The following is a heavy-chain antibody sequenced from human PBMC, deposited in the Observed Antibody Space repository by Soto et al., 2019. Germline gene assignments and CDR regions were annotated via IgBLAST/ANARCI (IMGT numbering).Heavy chain of an antibody. D-gene: IGHD6-25*01. CDR3: ARAGYSSGLYYYGMDV. CDR2: IIPIFGTA. Sequence: SVKVSCKASGGTFSTYAIDWVRQAPGQGLEWMGGIIPIFGTANYAQKFQGRVTITADESTSTAYMELSSLRSEDTAVYYCARAGYSSGLYYYGMDVWGQGTTVTVSS. J-gene: IGHJ6*02. V-gene: IGHV1-69*13. CDR1: GGTFSTYA.